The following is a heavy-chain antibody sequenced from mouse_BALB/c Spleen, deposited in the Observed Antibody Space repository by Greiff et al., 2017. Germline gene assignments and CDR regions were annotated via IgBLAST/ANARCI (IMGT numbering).Heavy chain of an antibody. CDR2: IDPANGNT. J-gene: IGHJ4*01. CDR1: GFNIKDTY. Sequence: VQLQQSGAELVKPGASVKLSCTASGFNIKDTYMHWVKQRPEQGLEWIGRIDPANGNTKYDPKFQGKATITADTSSNTAYLQLSSLTSEDTAVYYCARRYGSIYAMDYWGQGTSVTVSS. CDR3: ARRYGSIYAMDY. D-gene: IGHD1-1*01. V-gene: IGHV14-3*02.